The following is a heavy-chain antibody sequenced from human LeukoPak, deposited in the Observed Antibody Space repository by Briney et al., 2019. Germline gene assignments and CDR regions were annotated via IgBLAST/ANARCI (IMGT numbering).Heavy chain of an antibody. J-gene: IGHJ4*02. CDR3: ARSGWFGELSDY. CDR2: INPNSVGT. D-gene: IGHD3-10*01. V-gene: IGHV1-2*02. CDR1: GYTFTGYS. Sequence: ASVKVSCKASGYTFTGYSMHWLRQAPGQGLEWMGWINPNSVGTSYAHNFQGRVTMTRDTAISTVYVELSRLRSDDTAVYFCARSGWFGELSDYWGQGTLVTVSS.